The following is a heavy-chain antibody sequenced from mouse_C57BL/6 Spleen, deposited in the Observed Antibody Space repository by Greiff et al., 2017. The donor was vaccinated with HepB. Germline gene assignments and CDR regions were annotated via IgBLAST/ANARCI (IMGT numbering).Heavy chain of an antibody. CDR1: GFTFSSYT. CDR3: ARPAHPPYSNYVEFSFAY. CDR2: ISGGGGNT. D-gene: IGHD2-5*01. J-gene: IGHJ3*01. Sequence: EVQLVESGGGLVKPGGSLKLSCAASGFTFSSYTMSWVRQTPEKRLEWVATISGGGGNTYYPDSVKGRFTISRDNAKNTLYLQMSSLRSEDTALYYCARPAHPPYSNYVEFSFAYWGQGTLVTVSA. V-gene: IGHV5-9*01.